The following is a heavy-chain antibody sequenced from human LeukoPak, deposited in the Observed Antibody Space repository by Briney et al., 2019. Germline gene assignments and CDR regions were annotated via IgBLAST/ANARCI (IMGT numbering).Heavy chain of an antibody. CDR1: GFTVSSNY. Sequence: GGSLRLSCAASGFTVSSNYMSWVRQAPGKGLEWVSVIYSGGSTYYADSVKGRFTISRDNSKNTLYFQMNSLRAEDTAVYYCARDNDYYDSSGYVDYWGQGTLVTVSS. V-gene: IGHV3-66*01. J-gene: IGHJ4*02. D-gene: IGHD3-22*01. CDR3: ARDNDYYDSSGYVDY. CDR2: IYSGGST.